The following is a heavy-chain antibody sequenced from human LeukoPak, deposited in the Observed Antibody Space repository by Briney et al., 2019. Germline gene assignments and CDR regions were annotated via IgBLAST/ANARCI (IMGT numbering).Heavy chain of an antibody. J-gene: IGHJ4*02. CDR1: GFTFDDYA. V-gene: IGHV3-9*01. CDR3: AKGAGIVVPGTILH. CDR2: ISWNSGSI. D-gene: IGHD6-19*01. Sequence: GGSLRLSCAASGFTFDDYAMHWVRQAPGKGLEWVSGISWNSGSIGYADSVKGRFTISRDNSKNTLYLQMNSLRAEDTAVYYCAKGAGIVVPGTILHWGQGILVIVSS.